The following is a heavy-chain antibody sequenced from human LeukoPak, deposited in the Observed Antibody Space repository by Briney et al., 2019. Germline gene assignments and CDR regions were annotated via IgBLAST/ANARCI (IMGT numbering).Heavy chain of an antibody. CDR1: GFTFSNYW. J-gene: IGHJ4*02. D-gene: IGHD1-26*01. CDR2: IKPDGSET. V-gene: IGHV3-7*05. Sequence: GGSLRLFCAASGFTFSNYWMSWVRQAPGKGLEWVASIKPDGSETYYVDSVKGRFTISRDNAKNSLYLQMNSLRAEDTAVHYCARGMSGSYDYWGQGTLVTVSS. CDR3: ARGMSGSYDY.